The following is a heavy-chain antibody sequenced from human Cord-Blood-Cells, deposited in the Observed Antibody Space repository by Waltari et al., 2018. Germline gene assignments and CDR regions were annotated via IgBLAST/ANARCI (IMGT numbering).Heavy chain of an antibody. CDR2: INPNSGGT. V-gene: IGHV1-2*02. CDR1: GYPFPCYY. J-gene: IGHJ4*02. D-gene: IGHD3-3*01. Sequence: QVQLVQSWAEVKKPGASVTVSCHASGYPFPCYYMPLVRQAPGQGLEWMGWINPNSGGTNYAQKFQGRVTMTRDTSISTAYMELSRLRSDDTAVYYCARGYDFWSGYDYWGQGTLVTVSS. CDR3: ARGYDFWSGYDY.